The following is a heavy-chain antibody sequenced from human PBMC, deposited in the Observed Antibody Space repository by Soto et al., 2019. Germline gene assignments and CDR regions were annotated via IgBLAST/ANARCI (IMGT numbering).Heavy chain of an antibody. J-gene: IGHJ6*02. D-gene: IGHD6-19*01. V-gene: IGHV3-23*01. CDR2: ISGSGGST. CDR3: AKDRRPYSSGEPMDV. Sequence: GGSLRLSCAASGFTFSSYAMSWVRQAPGKGLEWVSAISGSGGSTYYADSVKGRFTISRDNSKNTLYLQMNSMRAEDTAVYYCAKDRRPYSSGEPMDVWGQGTTVTVSS. CDR1: GFTFSSYA.